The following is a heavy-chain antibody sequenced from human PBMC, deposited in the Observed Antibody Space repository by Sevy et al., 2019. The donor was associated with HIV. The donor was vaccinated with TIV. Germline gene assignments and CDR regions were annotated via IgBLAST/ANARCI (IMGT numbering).Heavy chain of an antibody. J-gene: IGHJ4*02. CDR2: ISYDGRKK. Sequence: GGSLRLSCAASGFAFSDFAMNWLRQLPGKGLEWVAIISYDGRKKYYADSVKGRFTISRDNSKNMVFLQMSGLRPEETAVYYCATASLWGDSGISYPSFDSWGQGTLVTVSS. V-gene: IGHV3-30*04. D-gene: IGHD1-26*01. CDR1: GFAFSDFA. CDR3: ATASLWGDSGISYPSFDS.